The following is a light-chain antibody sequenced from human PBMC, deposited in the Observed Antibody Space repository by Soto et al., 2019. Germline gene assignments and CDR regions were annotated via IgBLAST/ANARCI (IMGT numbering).Light chain of an antibody. CDR1: SSDVGGYNF. CDR3: FSYTSSTTIV. CDR2: DVT. J-gene: IGLJ1*01. Sequence: QSALTQPASVSGSPGQSITISCAGTSSDVGGYNFVSWYQQHPGKAPKLMIFDVTKRPSGVSNRFSGSKSGNTASLTISGLQAEDEADYYCFSYTSSTTIVFGSGTKVTVL. V-gene: IGLV2-14*01.